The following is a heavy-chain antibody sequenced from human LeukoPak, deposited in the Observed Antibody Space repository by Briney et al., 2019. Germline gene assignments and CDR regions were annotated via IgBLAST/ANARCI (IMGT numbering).Heavy chain of an antibody. CDR1: GYPFTSYW. D-gene: IGHD6-13*01. CDR2: IYPGDSAT. Sequence: GESLQISCQGSGYPFTSYWIGWVRQLHGKGLEWMGIIYPGDSATRYSPSFQGQVTISADKSISTAYLQWSSLKASDTAMYYCARRTGYSSSWYDFGLGHIWYFDLWGRGTLVTVSS. J-gene: IGHJ2*01. V-gene: IGHV5-51*01. CDR3: ARRTGYSSSWYDFGLGHIWYFDL.